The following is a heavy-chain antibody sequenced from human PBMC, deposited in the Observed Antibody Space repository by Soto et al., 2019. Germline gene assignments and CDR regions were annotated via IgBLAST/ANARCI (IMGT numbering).Heavy chain of an antibody. J-gene: IGHJ4*02. CDR3: ARGSYYYDSSGYYHD. D-gene: IGHD3-22*01. Sequence: SETLSLTCTFSGGSISSGDYYWSWIRQPPGKGLEWIGYIYYSGGTYYNPSLKSRVTISVDTSKNQFSLKLSSVTAADTAVYYCARGSYYYDSSGYYHDWGQGTLVTVSS. CDR2: IYYSGGT. CDR1: GGSISSGDYY. V-gene: IGHV4-30-4*01.